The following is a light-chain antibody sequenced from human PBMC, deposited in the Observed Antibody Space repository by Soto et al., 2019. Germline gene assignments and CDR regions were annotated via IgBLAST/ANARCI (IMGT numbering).Light chain of an antibody. CDR3: CSYAGSNTWV. V-gene: IGLV2-23*01. J-gene: IGLJ3*02. Sequence: QSALTQPASVSGSPGQSITISCTGTSSDVGSYNLVSWYQQHPGKAPKLMIYMGSKRPSGVSNRFSGSKSGDTASLTISGLQAEDEAGYYCCSYAGSNTWVFGGGTKLTVL. CDR2: MGS. CDR1: SSDVGSYNL.